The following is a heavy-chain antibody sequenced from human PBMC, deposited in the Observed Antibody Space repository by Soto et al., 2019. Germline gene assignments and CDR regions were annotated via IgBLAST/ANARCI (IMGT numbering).Heavy chain of an antibody. CDR3: ARTDRDFYGLDV. V-gene: IGHV3-13*05. Sequence: EVQLVESGGGLVQPGGSLRPPFEAPGSPLRNSDSHWARQGTGKGLEWVSGISAAGDPDYADSVEGRFTISRENAQNSFFLQMNSLRVGDTAVYYCARTDRDFYGLDVWGQGTTVIVSS. J-gene: IGHJ6*02. CDR2: ISAAGDP. CDR1: GSPLRNSD.